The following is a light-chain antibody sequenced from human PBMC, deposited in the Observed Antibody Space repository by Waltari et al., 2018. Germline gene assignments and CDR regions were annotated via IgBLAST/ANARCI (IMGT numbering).Light chain of an antibody. Sequence: FILTQPLSVSESPGKTVTISCTRIGGFITSYYVPCYQQRPGSVPRLVIYDDIQRASGVPDRFSGSIDSSSNSASLTISGLQTEDEADYYCHSFDLNNVVFGGGTKLTVL. J-gene: IGLJ2*01. CDR1: GGFITSYY. CDR2: DDI. CDR3: HSFDLNNVV. V-gene: IGLV6-57*04.